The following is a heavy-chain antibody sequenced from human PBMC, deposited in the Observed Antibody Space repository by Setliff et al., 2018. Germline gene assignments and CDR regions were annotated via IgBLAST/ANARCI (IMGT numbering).Heavy chain of an antibody. Sequence: GSLRLSCAASGFTFSSYWMHWVRQAPGRGLEWIGSIYYSGSTYYNPSLKSRVTISVDTSKNQFSLKLSSVTAADTALYYCTVYNTGSSKDHYWGQGTPVTVSS. J-gene: IGHJ4*02. V-gene: IGHV4-59*05. D-gene: IGHD2-8*02. CDR1: GFTFSSYW. CDR2: IYYSGST. CDR3: TVYNTGSSKDHY.